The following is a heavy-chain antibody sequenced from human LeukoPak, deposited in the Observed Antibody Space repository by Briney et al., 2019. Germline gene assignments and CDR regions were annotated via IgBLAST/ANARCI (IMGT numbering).Heavy chain of an antibody. V-gene: IGHV4-31*03. Sequence: SETLSLTCTVSGGSISSGGYYWSWIRQHPGKGLEWIGYIYYSGSTYYNPSLKSRVTISVDTSKNQFSLKLSSVTAADTAVYYCARDRGWAVTYFDYWGQGTLVTVSS. CDR2: IYYSGST. CDR3: ARDRGWAVTYFDY. J-gene: IGHJ4*02. CDR1: GGSISSGGYY. D-gene: IGHD1-26*01.